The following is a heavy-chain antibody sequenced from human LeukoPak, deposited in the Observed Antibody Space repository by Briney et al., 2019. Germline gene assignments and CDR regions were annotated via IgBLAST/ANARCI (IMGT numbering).Heavy chain of an antibody. CDR2: IYYSGST. J-gene: IGHJ4*02. D-gene: IGHD6-19*01. CDR3: ARAHGRVVAVAGSETFDC. V-gene: IGHV4-61*01. CDR1: GGSVSSGSYY. Sequence: SETLSLTCTVSGGSVSSGSYYWSWIRQPPGEGLEWIGYIYYSGSTNYNPSLKSRVTISVDTSKNQFSLKLSSVTAADTAVYYCARAHGRVVAVAGSETFDCWGQGTLVTVSS.